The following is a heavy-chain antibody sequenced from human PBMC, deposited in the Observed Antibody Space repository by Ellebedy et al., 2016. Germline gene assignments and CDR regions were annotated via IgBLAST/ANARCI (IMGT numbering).Heavy chain of an antibody. J-gene: IGHJ3*02. CDR1: GFTFSSYA. D-gene: IGHD5-12*01. Sequence: GGSLRLXXAASGFTFSSYAMHWVRQAPGKGLEWVAVISYDGSNKYYADSVKGRFTISRDNSKNTLYLQMNSLRAEDTAVYYCARTQGVATIKFGAFDIWGQGTMVTVSS. CDR2: ISYDGSNK. CDR3: ARTQGVATIKFGAFDI. V-gene: IGHV3-30-3*01.